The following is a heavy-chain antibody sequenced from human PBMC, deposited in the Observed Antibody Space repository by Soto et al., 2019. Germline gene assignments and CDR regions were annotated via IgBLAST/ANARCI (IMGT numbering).Heavy chain of an antibody. CDR3: AREVVTETTWGSFDS. J-gene: IGHJ4*02. Sequence: QVHLVQSGADGRKSGSSVRVSCTASGGGILSNDAISWVRQAPGQGLEWLGRTSPFFGTTDYSQSFQGRLTMTADASTSTVYMDLRSLKSDDTAVYYCAREVVTETTWGSFDSWGQGTLVTVSS. V-gene: IGHV1-69*01. CDR1: GGGILSNDA. CDR2: TSPFFGTT. D-gene: IGHD2-21*02.